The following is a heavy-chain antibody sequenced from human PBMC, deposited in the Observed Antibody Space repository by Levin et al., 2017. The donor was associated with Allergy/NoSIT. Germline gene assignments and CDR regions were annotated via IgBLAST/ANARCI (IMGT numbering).Heavy chain of an antibody. J-gene: IGHJ4*02. V-gene: IGHV3-23*01. CDR3: VSDSQYIFSYHFAF. Sequence: GGSLRLSCAASGFIFSNHAMSWVRQAPGKGLQWVSGISSNDVSKYYADSVRGRFTISRDNSRNLLFLDMNSLRAEDTAIYYCVSDSQYIFSYHFAFWGQGAPVTVSS. CDR1: GFIFSNHA. CDR2: ISSNDVSK. D-gene: IGHD3-9*01.